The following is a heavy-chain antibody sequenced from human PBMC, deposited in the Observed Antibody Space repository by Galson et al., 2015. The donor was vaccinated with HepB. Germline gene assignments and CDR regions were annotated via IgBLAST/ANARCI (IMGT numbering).Heavy chain of an antibody. D-gene: IGHD3-9*01. CDR1: GFTFSNAW. J-gene: IGHJ3*02. V-gene: IGHV3-15*07. CDR2: IKSKTDGGTT. CDR3: TPQLRYFDWLFSTADYDAFDI. Sequence: SLRLSCAASGFTFSNAWMNWVRQAPGKGLEWVGRIKSKTDGGTTDYAAPVKGRFTISRDDSKNTLYLQMNSLKTEDTAVYYCTPQLRYFDWLFSTADYDAFDIWGQGTMVTVSS.